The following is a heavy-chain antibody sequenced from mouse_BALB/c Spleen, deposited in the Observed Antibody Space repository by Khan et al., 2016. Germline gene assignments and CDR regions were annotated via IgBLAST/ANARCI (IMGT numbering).Heavy chain of an antibody. CDR1: GYSFTNYG. CDR2: INTNTGEP. D-gene: IGHD1-1*01. CDR3: ANFGSSSYFDY. J-gene: IGHJ2*01. Sequence: QIQLVQSGPELKKPGETVKISCKASGYSFTNYGLNWVKQSPGKGLKWMGWINTNTGEPIYAEEFKGRFAFSLEISASTAYLQINNLKNEDTSTYSWANFGSSSYFDYWGQGTTLTVSS. V-gene: IGHV9-3*02.